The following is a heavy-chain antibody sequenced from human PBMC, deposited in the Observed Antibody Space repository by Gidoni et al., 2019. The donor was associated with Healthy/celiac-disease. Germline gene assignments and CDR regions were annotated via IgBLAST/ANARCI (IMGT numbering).Heavy chain of an antibody. V-gene: IGHV7-4-1*02. J-gene: IGHJ2*01. CDR1: GYTFTSYA. CDR3: ARGMAMVIDWYFDL. D-gene: IGHD5-18*01. CDR2: INPNTGNP. Sequence: QVQLVQSASELKKPGASVKVSCTASGYTFTSYAMNWVRQAPGQGLEWMGWINPNTGNPTYAQGFTGRFVFSLDTSVSTAYLQISSLKAEDTAVYYCARGMAMVIDWYFDLWGRGTLVTVSS.